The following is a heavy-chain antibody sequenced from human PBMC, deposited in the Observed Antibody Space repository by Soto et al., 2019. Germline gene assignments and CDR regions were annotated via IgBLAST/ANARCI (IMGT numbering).Heavy chain of an antibody. D-gene: IGHD1-1*01. CDR2: ISYNSRAT. CDR3: ATQDFRGATGTT. CDR1: GFTFSSSA. Sequence: GGSLRLSCAASGFTFSSSAMGWVRQGPGKGLEWVSLISYNSRATYYMASVKGRFAISRDNSKNTLYLQLSSLRAEDTAVYYCATQDFRGATGTTWGQGTLVTVSS. J-gene: IGHJ4*02. V-gene: IGHV3-23*01.